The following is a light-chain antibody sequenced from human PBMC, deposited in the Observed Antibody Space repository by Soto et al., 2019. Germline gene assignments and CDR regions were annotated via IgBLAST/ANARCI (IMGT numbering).Light chain of an antibody. CDR3: QQYDNLPLT. V-gene: IGKV1-33*01. CDR2: DAS. J-gene: IGKJ4*01. CDR1: QTISSW. Sequence: DIQMTQSPSTLSGSVGDRVTITCRASQTISSWLAWYQQKPGKAPKLLIYDASNLETGVPSVFSGSGSGTDFTFTISSLQPEDIATYYCQQYDNLPLTFGRGTKVDIK.